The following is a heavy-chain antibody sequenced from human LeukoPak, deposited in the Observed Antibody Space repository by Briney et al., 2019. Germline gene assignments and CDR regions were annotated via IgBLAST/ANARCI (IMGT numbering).Heavy chain of an antibody. CDR2: ISSNGGST. D-gene: IGHD1-1*01. CDR3: ATNSTTGTSGAFDI. CDR1: GFTFSSYA. J-gene: IGHJ3*02. Sequence: GGSLRLSCAASGFTFSSYAMHWVRQAPGKGLEYVSGISSNGGSTYYASSLKARFTISRDNSKNTLFLQMGSLRAEDMAVYYCATNSTTGTSGAFDIRGQGTMVTVSS. V-gene: IGHV3-64*01.